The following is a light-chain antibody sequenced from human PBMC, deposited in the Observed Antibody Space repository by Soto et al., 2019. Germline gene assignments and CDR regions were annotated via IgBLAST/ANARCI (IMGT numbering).Light chain of an antibody. V-gene: IGKV1-9*01. CDR1: RGISSS. Sequence: DIQLTQSPSFLSASVGDRVTITCRASRGISSSLAWYQQKPGKAPKLLIYAASTLQSGVPPRFSGSGSETEFTLTISSLQPEGFATYYCQQLNSYPLFGPGTKVDIK. CDR2: AAS. CDR3: QQLNSYPL. J-gene: IGKJ3*01.